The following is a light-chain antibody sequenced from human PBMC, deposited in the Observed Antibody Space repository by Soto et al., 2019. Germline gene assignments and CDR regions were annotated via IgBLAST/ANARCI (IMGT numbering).Light chain of an antibody. Sequence: QSALTQPASVSGSPGQSITISCTGTSSDVGYNHYVSWYQQHPGKAPKLMIYEVSNRPSGVSNRFSGSKSGNTASLTISGLQAEDEADYYCSSYTSSSTLFGGGTKVTVL. CDR3: SSYTSSSTL. J-gene: IGLJ2*01. CDR2: EVS. V-gene: IGLV2-14*01. CDR1: SSDVGYNHY.